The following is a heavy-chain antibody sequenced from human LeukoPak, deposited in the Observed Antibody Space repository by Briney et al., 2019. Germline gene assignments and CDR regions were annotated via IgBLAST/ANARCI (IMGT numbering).Heavy chain of an antibody. D-gene: IGHD6-19*01. CDR3: AKGPLIEVAGTTWDY. CDR1: GLIFSSYW. V-gene: IGHV3-7*03. Sequence: GGSLRLSCEASGLIFSSYWMGWVRQAPGKGLEWVANIKKDGSEMYYVDSVKGRFTISRDNSQNTLYLQMHSPRAEDTAVYYCAKGPLIEVAGTTWDYWGQGTLVTVSS. J-gene: IGHJ4*02. CDR2: IKKDGSEM.